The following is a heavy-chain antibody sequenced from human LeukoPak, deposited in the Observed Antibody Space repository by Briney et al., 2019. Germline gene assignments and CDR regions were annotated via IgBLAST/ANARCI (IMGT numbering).Heavy chain of an antibody. CDR2: ISSSGSYI. CDR3: ARGKTSDDIVEDAFDI. D-gene: IGHD2-15*01. V-gene: IGHV3-21*01. Sequence: GGSLRLSCAASGFTFSSYSMNWVRQAPGKGLEWVSSISSSGSYIYYADSVKGRFTISRDYSQNTLLLQMNSLRAEDTALYYCARGKTSDDIVEDAFDIWGQGTMVAVSS. J-gene: IGHJ3*02. CDR1: GFTFSSYS.